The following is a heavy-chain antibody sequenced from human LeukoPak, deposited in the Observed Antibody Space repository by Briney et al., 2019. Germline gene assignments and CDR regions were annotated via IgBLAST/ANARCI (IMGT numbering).Heavy chain of an antibody. V-gene: IGHV4-39*07. CDR2: IYYSGST. J-gene: IGHJ6*03. Sequence: SETLSLTCTVSGVSNSSSSYYWGWLRQPPGKGLEWIGSIYYSGSTYYNSSLKSRVTISVDTSKNQFSLKLNSVTAADTAVYYCAREGRGAARLLYYMDVGGKGTTVTVSS. CDR1: GVSNSSSSYY. CDR3: AREGRGAARLLYYMDV. D-gene: IGHD6-6*01.